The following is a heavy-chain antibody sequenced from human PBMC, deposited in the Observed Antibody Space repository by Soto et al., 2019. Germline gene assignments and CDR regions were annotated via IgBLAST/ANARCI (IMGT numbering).Heavy chain of an antibody. CDR2: IYYSGST. CDR1: GGSISSYY. J-gene: IGHJ6*02. CDR3: ARAVRYDFWSGPGSYYGMDV. Sequence: PSETLSLTCTVSGGSISSYYWSWIRQPPGKGLEWIGYIYYSGSTNYNPSLKSRVTISVDTSKNQFSLKLRSDDTAVYYCARAVRYDFWSGPGSYYGMDVWGQGTTVTVSS. D-gene: IGHD3-3*01. V-gene: IGHV4-59*01.